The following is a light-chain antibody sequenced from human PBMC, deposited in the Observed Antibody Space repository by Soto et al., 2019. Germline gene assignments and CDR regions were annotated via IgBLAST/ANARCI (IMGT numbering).Light chain of an antibody. J-gene: IGKJ1*01. CDR3: QQSYSSPPT. Sequence: DIQMTQSPSPLSASVEDRVIITCLASQSISNHLNWYQQKPGKAPKLLIFAASSLQSGVPSRFSGSRSGPDFTLTISSLQPEDFATYYCQQSYSSPPTFGQGTKVDIK. CDR1: QSISNH. V-gene: IGKV1-39*01. CDR2: AAS.